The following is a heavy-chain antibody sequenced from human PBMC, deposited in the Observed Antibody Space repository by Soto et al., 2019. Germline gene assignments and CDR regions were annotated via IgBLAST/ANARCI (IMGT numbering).Heavy chain of an antibody. D-gene: IGHD2-15*01. J-gene: IGHJ2*01. CDR3: ARDGGLLTASWHYDL. CDR2: INPRTGST. Sequence: QVQLVQSGADVKKPGTSVKVSCKAAGYSFTNYCMYWVRQAPGQGLEWMGMINPRTGSTRYAQKFQDRVTLTRDPSTTTAYMELSTLISDDTAVYYCARDGGLLTASWHYDLWGPGTLVTVSS. V-gene: IGHV1-46*01. CDR1: GYSFTNYC.